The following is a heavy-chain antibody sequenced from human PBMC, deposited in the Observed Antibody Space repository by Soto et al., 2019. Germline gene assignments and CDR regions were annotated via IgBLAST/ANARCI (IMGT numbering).Heavy chain of an antibody. CDR2: MYAGGDT. Sequence: GGSLSLSCGASGLSVSDNYMGWVRQAPGRGLEWVSVMYAGGDTHYADSVKGRFTISRDESENTLYLQMNSLRDEDTGVYFCVSRIPSWVFDYWGLGTLVTVPQ. V-gene: IGHV3-53*01. CDR3: VSRIPSWVFDY. D-gene: IGHD2-21*01. CDR1: GLSVSDNY. J-gene: IGHJ4*01.